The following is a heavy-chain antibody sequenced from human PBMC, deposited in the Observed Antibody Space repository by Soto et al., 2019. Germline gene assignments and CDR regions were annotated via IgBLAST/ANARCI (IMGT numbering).Heavy chain of an antibody. Sequence: SETLSLTCTVSGGSISIYYWSWIRHPPGKGLEWIGYIYYSGSTNYNPSLKSRVTISVDTSKNQFSLKLSSVTAADTAVYYCARMVVVVAAADAFDIWGQGTMVTVSS. CDR3: ARMVVVVAAADAFDI. J-gene: IGHJ3*02. D-gene: IGHD2-15*01. CDR1: GGSISIYY. V-gene: IGHV4-59*01. CDR2: IYYSGST.